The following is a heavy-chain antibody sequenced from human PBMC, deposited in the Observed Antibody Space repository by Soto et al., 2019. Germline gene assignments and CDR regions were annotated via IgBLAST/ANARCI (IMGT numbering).Heavy chain of an antibody. CDR2: TSFDGINK. J-gene: IGHJ6*02. CDR3: ARDLCSSTNCPGNKYGMDV. D-gene: IGHD2-2*01. CDR1: GFTSSTYP. V-gene: IGHV3-30-3*01. Sequence: GGSLRLSCAASGFTSSTYPMHWVRQAPGKGLEWVAVTSFDGINKYYADSVKGRFTISRDNSKNTLYLQMHSLRVEDTAVYYCARDLCSSTNCPGNKYGMDVWGQGTTVTVSS.